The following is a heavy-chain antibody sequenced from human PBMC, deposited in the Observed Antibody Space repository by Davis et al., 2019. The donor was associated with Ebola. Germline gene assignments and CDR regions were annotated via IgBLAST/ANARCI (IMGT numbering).Heavy chain of an antibody. V-gene: IGHV3-23*01. J-gene: IGHJ4*02. CDR1: GFTFSSYA. CDR2: ISGSGGST. Sequence: PGGSLRLSCEPSGFTFSSYAMTWVRQAPGKGLEWVSAISGSGGSTYYADSVKGRFTISRDNSKNTLYLQMNSLRAEDTAVYYCAKYPSSITIFGVVTYWGQGTLVTVSS. CDR3: AKYPSSITIFGVVTY. D-gene: IGHD3-3*01.